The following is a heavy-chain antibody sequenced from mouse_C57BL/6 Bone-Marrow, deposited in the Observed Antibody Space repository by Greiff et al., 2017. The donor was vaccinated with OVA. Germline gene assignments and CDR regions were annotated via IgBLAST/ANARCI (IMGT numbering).Heavy chain of an antibody. CDR3: ARGGYDGRYNY. Sequence: QVQLQQSGPELVRPGASVKISCKGSGYTFTDYAMHWVKQSPAKSLEWIGVISPSDGDASYNQKFKDKATLTVDKSSSTAYMELASLTSEDSAVYSCARGGYDGRYNYWGQGTTLTVSS. D-gene: IGHD2-1*01. CDR2: ISPSDGDA. V-gene: IGHV1-67*01. CDR1: GYTFTDYA. J-gene: IGHJ2*01.